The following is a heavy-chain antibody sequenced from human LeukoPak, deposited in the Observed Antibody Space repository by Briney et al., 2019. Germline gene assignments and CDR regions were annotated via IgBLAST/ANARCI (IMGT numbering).Heavy chain of an antibody. J-gene: IGHJ4*02. V-gene: IGHV5-51*01. CDR3: ARHNTVTRPFDY. CDR1: GNCFTSYW. D-gene: IGHD4-17*01. Sequence: GAALEICYEGAGNCFTSYWNGGGRAMPGKGEGWRGIIYPGHSDTRYSPSFQGQVTISADKSISPAYLQWSSLKASDTAMYYCARHNTVTRPFDYWGQGTLVTVSS. CDR2: IYPGHSDT.